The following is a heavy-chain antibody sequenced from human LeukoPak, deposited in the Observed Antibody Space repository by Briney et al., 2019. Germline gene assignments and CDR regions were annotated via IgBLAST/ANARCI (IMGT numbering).Heavy chain of an antibody. J-gene: IGHJ4*02. V-gene: IGHV3-7*01. CDR1: GFTFSSYW. CDR2: IKHDGSRT. D-gene: IGHD3-22*01. CDR3: ARDINTDNYYPHDY. Sequence: GGSLRLSCAASGFTFSSYWMTWVRHTPGKGLEWVADIKHDGSRTYLLDSVKGRFTMSRDNTKNSLYLQMNSLRAEDTGLYYCARDINTDNYYPHDYWGQRTLVTVSS.